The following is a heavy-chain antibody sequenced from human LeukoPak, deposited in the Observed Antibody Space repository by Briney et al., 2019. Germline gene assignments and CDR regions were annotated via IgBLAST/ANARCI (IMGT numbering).Heavy chain of an antibody. CDR1: GFTFSSYW. J-gene: IGHJ4*02. CDR3: ARADIVVVPAADLYYFDY. V-gene: IGHV3-7*01. CDR2: IKQDGSEK. Sequence: GGSLRLSCAASGFTFSSYWMSWVRQAPGKGLEWVANIKQDGSEKYYVDSVKGRFTISRDNAKNSLYLQMNSLRAEDTAVYYCARADIVVVPAADLYYFDYWGQGTLVTVSS. D-gene: IGHD2-2*01.